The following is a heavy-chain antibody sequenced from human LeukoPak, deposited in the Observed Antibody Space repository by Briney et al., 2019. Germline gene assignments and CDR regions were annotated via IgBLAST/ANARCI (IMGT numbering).Heavy chain of an antibody. D-gene: IGHD2-8*02. CDR3: ARLGYCSGVSCCWEPSYDF. CDR2: LTGSGRTT. J-gene: IGHJ4*02. CDR1: GFTFSIYP. Sequence: GGSLRLSCVTSGFTFSIYPMTWVRQVRGKGLEWVSSLTGSGRTTQYADFVKGRFSISRDNSKNTVYLYLNSLRVEDTAIYFCARLGYCSGVSCCWEPSYDFRGQGTLVAVSS. V-gene: IGHV3-23*01.